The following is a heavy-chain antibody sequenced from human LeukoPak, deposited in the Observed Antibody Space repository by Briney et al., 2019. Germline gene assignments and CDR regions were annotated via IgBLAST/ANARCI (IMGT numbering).Heavy chain of an antibody. CDR1: GFTFSSYS. J-gene: IGHJ3*02. V-gene: IGHV3-21*04. CDR3: AKSTLRAALDAFDI. CDR2: ISSSSSYI. Sequence: KPGGSLRLSCAASGFTFSSYSMNWVRQAPGKGLEWVSSISSSSSYIYYADSVKGRFTISRDNSKNTLYLQMNSLRAEDTAVYYCAKSTLRAALDAFDIWGQGTMVTVSS. D-gene: IGHD2-15*01.